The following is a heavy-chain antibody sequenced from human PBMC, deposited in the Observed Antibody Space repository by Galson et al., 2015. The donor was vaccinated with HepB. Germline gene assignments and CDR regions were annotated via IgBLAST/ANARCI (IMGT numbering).Heavy chain of an antibody. V-gene: IGHV3-23*01. J-gene: IGHJ4*02. CDR3: AKDGKGRIWLYSRLGATNGDYFDY. CDR2: ISGSGGST. Sequence: SLRLSCAASGFTFSSYAMSWVRQAPGKGLERVSAISGSGGSTYYADSVKGRFTISRDNSKNTLYLQMNSLRAEDTAVYYCAKDGKGRIWLYSRLGATNGDYFDYWGQGTLVTVSS. D-gene: IGHD1-26*01. CDR1: GFTFSSYA.